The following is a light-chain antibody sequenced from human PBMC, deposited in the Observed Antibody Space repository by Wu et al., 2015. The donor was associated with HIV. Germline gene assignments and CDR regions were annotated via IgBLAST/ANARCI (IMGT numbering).Light chain of an antibody. J-gene: IGKJ5*01. V-gene: IGKV3-15*01. CDR1: QSVSGK. CDR3: QQYSYWPVT. CDR2: AAS. Sequence: GERATLSCRASQSVSGKVAWYQQKPGQAPRLLLYAASRRATGISASFSGSGSGTEFNLTITTLQSEDFALYYCQQYSYWPVTFGQGTRLEIK.